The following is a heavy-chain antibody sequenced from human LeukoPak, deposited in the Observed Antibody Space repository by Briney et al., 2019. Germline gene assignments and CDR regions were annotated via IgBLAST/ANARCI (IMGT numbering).Heavy chain of an antibody. V-gene: IGHV4-59*01. CDR3: ARVTGYVIEDYFDY. CDR1: GGSITNYY. Sequence: PSETLSLTCTVSGGSITNYYWSWIRQPPGKGLEWIGFSYYNGNTNYNPSLKSRVTISVDTSKNQFSLKLRSVTAADTAVYYCARVTGYVIEDYFDYWGQGTLVTVSS. D-gene: IGHD3-22*01. CDR2: SYYNGNT. J-gene: IGHJ4*02.